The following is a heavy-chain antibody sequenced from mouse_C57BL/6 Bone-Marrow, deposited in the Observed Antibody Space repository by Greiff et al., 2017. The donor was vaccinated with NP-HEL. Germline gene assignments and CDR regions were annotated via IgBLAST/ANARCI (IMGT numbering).Heavy chain of an antibody. CDR1: GYSITSGYY. V-gene: IGHV3-6*01. D-gene: IGHD1-1*01. Sequence: EVQLQESGPGLVKPSQSLSLTCSVTGYSITSGYYWNWIRQFPGNKLEWMGYISYDGSNNYNPSLKNRISITRDTSKNQFFLKLNSVTTEDTATYYCARGVFTTVVADWYFDVWGTGTTVTVSS. CDR2: ISYDGSN. J-gene: IGHJ1*03. CDR3: ARGVFTTVVADWYFDV.